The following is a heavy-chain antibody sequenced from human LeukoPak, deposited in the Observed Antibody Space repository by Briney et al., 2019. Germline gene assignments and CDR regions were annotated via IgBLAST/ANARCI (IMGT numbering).Heavy chain of an antibody. CDR3: ARDLSVFRHYFDY. CDR1: GGTFSSYA. J-gene: IGHJ4*02. Sequence: ASVKVSCKASGGTFSSYAISWVRQAPGQRLEWMGWINAGNGNTKYSQKFQGRVTITRDPSASTAYMELSSLRSEDTAVYYCARDLSVFRHYFDYWGQGTLVTVSS. V-gene: IGHV1-3*01. D-gene: IGHD3-10*01. CDR2: INAGNGNT.